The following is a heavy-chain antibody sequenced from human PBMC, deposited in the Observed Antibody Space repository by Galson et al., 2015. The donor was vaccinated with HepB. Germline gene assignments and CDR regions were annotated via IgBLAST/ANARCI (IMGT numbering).Heavy chain of an antibody. J-gene: IGHJ5*02. Sequence: SLRLSCAASGFTFTSYAMSWVRQGPGRRLEWVSTITGSSGLTNYADSVKGRFTVSRDSSKNTLFLQMSSLRVEDTGVYYCARPRGDSFNMARGLSWGQGILVTVS. CDR1: GFTFTSYA. D-gene: IGHD3-10*01. CDR2: ITGSSGLT. V-gene: IGHV3-23*01. CDR3: ARPRGDSFNMARGLS.